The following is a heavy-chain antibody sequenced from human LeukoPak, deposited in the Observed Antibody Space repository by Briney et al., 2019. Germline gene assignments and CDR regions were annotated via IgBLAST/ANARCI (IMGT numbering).Heavy chain of an antibody. D-gene: IGHD5-18*01. J-gene: IGHJ4*02. CDR2: INPNSGGT. CDR3: ARDFGYSYGLWD. CDR1: GYTFTGYY. Sequence: ASVKVSCKASGYTFTGYYMHWVRQAPGQGLEWMGWINPNSGGTNYAQKLQGRVTMTTDTSTSTAYMELRSLRSDDTAVYYCARDFGYSYGLWDWGQGTLVTVSS. V-gene: IGHV1-2*02.